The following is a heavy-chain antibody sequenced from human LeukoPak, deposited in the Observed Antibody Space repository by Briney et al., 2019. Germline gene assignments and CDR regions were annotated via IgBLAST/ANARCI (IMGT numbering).Heavy chain of an antibody. CDR1: GDSISSYY. J-gene: IGHJ6*02. CDR2: IYTSGST. CDR3: ARERPHYYGSGSYSYYGMDV. D-gene: IGHD3-10*01. Sequence: SETLSLTCTVSGDSISSYYWSWIRQPAGKGLEWIGRIYTSGSTNYNPSLKSRVTMSVDTSRNQFSLKLSSVTAADTAVYYCARERPHYYGSGSYSYYGMDVWGQGTTATVSS. V-gene: IGHV4-4*07.